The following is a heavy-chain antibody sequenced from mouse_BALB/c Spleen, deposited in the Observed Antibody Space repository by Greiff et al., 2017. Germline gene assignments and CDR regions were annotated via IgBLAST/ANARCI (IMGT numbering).Heavy chain of an antibody. D-gene: IGHD1-1*01. V-gene: IGHV1-39*01. CDR1: GYSFTGYN. CDR2: IDPYYGGT. J-gene: IGHJ4*01. Sequence: VHVKQSGPELEKPGASVKISCKASGYSFTGYNMNWVKQSNGKSLEWIGNIDPYYGGTSYNQKFKGKATLTVDKSSSTAYMQLKSLTSEDSAVYYCARLGITTVVSPSYAMDYWGQGTSVTVSS. CDR3: ARLGITTVVSPSYAMDY.